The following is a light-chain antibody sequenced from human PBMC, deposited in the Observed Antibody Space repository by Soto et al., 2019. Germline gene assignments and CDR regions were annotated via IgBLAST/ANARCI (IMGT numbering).Light chain of an antibody. CDR1: QSVSSY. Sequence: EIVLTQSPATRSLSRGERATLSCRASQSVSSYLAWYQQKPGQAPRLLIYDASNRATGIPARFSGSGSGTDFTLTISSLEPEDFAVYYCQQRSNWPLTFGGGTKVDIK. CDR2: DAS. J-gene: IGKJ4*01. CDR3: QQRSNWPLT. V-gene: IGKV3-11*01.